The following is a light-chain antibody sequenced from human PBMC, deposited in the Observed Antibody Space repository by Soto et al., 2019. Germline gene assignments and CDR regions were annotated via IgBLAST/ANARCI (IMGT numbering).Light chain of an antibody. Sequence: EIVMTQSPATLSVSPGERVTLSCWASQSVRTNLAWYQHKPGQPPRLLIYGASNRAAGFPARFSGSGSGTEFTLTISSLQSEDFAVYYCQQYNDNWPTFGQGTKVEIK. CDR3: QQYNDNWPT. CDR2: GAS. J-gene: IGKJ1*01. V-gene: IGKV3-15*01. CDR1: QSVRTN.